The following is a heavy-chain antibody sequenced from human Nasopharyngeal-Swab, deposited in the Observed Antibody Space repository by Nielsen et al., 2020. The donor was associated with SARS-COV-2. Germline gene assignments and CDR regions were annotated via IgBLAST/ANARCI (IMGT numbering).Heavy chain of an antibody. CDR1: GYTFSSYA. V-gene: IGHV1-18*01. CDR3: ARELGVGLFDY. J-gene: IGHJ4*02. D-gene: IGHD3-16*01. CDR2: ISPYNDYT. Sequence: ASVKVSCKTSGYTFSSYAIPWVRQAPGQGLEWLGWISPYNDYTHYAQKFQGSVTMTSDTSTSTAYLELRSLTSDDTAVYYCARELGVGLFDYWGQGTLVTVSS.